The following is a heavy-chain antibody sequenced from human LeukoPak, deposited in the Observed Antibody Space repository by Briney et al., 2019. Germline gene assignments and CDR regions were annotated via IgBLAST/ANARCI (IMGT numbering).Heavy chain of an antibody. CDR2: IYYTGST. CDR3: ARGGNYWPQWWFDP. CDR1: GGSISTYY. J-gene: IGHJ5*02. V-gene: IGHV4-59*01. D-gene: IGHD1-26*01. Sequence: SETLSLTCTVSGGSISTYYWSWIRQPPGKGLEWTGYIYYTGSTSYNPSLKSRVTMSLDASKNQFSLELNSVTPADTAVYYCARGGNYWPQWWFDPWGRGTLVSVSS.